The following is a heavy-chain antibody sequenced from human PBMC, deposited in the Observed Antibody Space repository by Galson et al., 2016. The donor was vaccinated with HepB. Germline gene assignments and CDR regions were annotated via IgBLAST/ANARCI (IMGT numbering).Heavy chain of an antibody. D-gene: IGHD3-22*01. CDR2: IYYTGTT. J-gene: IGHJ4*02. CDR3: ARAGREGSGYYLYGRRFDS. V-gene: IGHV4-59*01. CDR1: GGSISGFY. Sequence: SETLSLTCSVSGGSISGFYWSWVRQPPGKGLEWIGYIYYTGTTNYNPSLKSRVTISIDTSKNQFSLKLGSLTAADTAVYYCARAGREGSGYYLYGRRFDSWGQGTLVTVSS.